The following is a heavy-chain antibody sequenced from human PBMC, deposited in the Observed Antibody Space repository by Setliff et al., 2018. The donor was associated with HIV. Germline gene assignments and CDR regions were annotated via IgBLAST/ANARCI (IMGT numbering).Heavy chain of an antibody. D-gene: IGHD6-25*01. CDR3: ARYSPRGYTLTGPY. CDR2: IYHSGST. Sequence: PSETLSLTCAVSAYSISSGYYWGWIRQPPGKGLEWIGSIYHSGSTYYKPSLKSRVTISVDTSKNQFSLKLSSVTAADTAVYYCARYSPRGYTLTGPYWGQGTLVTVPS. J-gene: IGHJ4*02. V-gene: IGHV4-38-2*01. CDR1: AYSISSGYY.